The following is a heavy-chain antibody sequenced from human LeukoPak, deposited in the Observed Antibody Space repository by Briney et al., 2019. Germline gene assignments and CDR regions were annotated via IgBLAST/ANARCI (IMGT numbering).Heavy chain of an antibody. D-gene: IGHD3-10*01. CDR2: VNPNSGGT. CDR1: GYTFTGYY. CDR3: ARVVDSGYYGSGSYFDY. V-gene: IGHV1-2*02. J-gene: IGHJ4*02. Sequence: ASVKVSCKASGYTFTGYYMHWVRQAPGQGLEWMGWVNPNSGGTNYAQKFQGRVTMTRDTSISTAYMELSRLRSDDTAVYYCARVVDSGYYGSGSYFDYWGQGTLVTVSS.